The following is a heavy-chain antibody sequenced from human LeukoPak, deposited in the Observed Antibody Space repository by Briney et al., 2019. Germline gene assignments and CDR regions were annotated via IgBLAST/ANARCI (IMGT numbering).Heavy chain of an antibody. Sequence: PGGSLRLSCAASGFTFNQYDMSWVRQAPGKGLEWVSSLSWNGGDTRYADSVKDRFTISRDNAKKSLYLQMDSLRAEDTALYYCARRGYPYYYYMDVWGTGTTVTVSS. V-gene: IGHV3-20*04. CDR2: LSWNGGDT. D-gene: IGHD3-16*02. CDR3: ARRGYPYYYYMDV. CDR1: GFTFNQYD. J-gene: IGHJ6*03.